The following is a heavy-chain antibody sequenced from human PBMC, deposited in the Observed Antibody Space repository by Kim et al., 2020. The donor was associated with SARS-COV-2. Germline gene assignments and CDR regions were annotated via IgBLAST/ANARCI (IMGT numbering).Heavy chain of an antibody. CDR2: ISHHGHNI. CDR3: AKDPRYRYGYGDGYFES. Sequence: GGSLRLSCAASGFTFSTYAMHWVRQAPGKGLEWVAVISHHGHNIYYADSVKGRFTISRDNSNYTLFLQMDTLTSEDTAVYYCAKDPRYRYGYGDGYFESWGQGTLVTVSS. J-gene: IGHJ4*02. V-gene: IGHV3-30*18. D-gene: IGHD5-18*01. CDR1: GFTFSTYA.